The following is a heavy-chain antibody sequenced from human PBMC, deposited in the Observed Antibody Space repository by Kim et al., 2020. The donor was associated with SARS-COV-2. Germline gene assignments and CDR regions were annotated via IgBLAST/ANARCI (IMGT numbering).Heavy chain of an antibody. CDR3: ARWDHTYYYDSSGSAPYFDY. D-gene: IGHD3-22*01. V-gene: IGHV1-69*13. J-gene: IGHJ4*02. CDR2: IIPIFGTA. Sequence: SVKVSCKASGGTFSSYAISWVRQAPGQGLEWMGGIIPIFGTANYAQKFQGRVTITADESTSTAYMELSSLRSEDTAVYYCARWDHTYYYDSSGSAPYFDYWGQGTLVTVSS. CDR1: GGTFSSYA.